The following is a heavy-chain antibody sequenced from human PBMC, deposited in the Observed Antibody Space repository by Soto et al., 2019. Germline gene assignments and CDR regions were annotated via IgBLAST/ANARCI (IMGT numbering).Heavy chain of an antibody. J-gene: IGHJ6*02. CDR1: GFTFSSYG. Sequence: GSLRLSCAASGFTFSSYGMHWVRQAPGKGLEWVAVISYDGSNKYYADSVKGRFTISRDNSKNTLYLQMNSLRAEDTAVYYCAKGDYEGLDVWGQGTTVTVSS. V-gene: IGHV3-30*18. CDR2: ISYDGSNK. CDR3: AKGDYEGLDV.